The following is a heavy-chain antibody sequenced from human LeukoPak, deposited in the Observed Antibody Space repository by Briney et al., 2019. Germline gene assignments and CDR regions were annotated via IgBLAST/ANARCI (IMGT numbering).Heavy chain of an antibody. CDR1: GLTFSSYG. CDR3: ARDGGSYWFY. CDR2: IRYDGSNK. Sequence: PGGSLRLSCAASGLTFSSYGMHWVRQAPGKGLEWVAFIRYDGSNKYYADSVKGRFTISRDNAKNSLYLQMNSLRAEDTAVYYCARDGGSYWFYWGQGTLVTVSS. V-gene: IGHV3-30*02. J-gene: IGHJ4*02. D-gene: IGHD1-26*01.